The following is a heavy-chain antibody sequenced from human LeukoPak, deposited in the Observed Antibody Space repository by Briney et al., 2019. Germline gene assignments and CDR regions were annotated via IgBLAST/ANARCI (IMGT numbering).Heavy chain of an antibody. Sequence: PGGSLRLSCAASGFMVSRNYMSWVRQAPGKGLEWVSVMYTGGGTYYADSVKGRFTISRDNSKNTLYLQMNSLRAEDTAVYYCAKGTYGSGWTDWGQGTLVTVSS. CDR2: MYTGGGT. D-gene: IGHD6-19*01. CDR1: GFMVSRNY. V-gene: IGHV3-53*01. CDR3: AKGTYGSGWTD. J-gene: IGHJ4*02.